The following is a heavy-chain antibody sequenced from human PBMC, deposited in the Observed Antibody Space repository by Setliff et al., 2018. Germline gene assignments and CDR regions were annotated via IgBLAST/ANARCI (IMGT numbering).Heavy chain of an antibody. CDR3: AKGGIALMVYAILADC. D-gene: IGHD2-8*01. CDR1: GFTFRDYS. V-gene: IGHV3-7*03. J-gene: IGHJ4*02. CDR2: IKEDENMK. Sequence: PGGSLRLSCATSGFTFRDYSMVWVRQGPGKGLEWVASIKEDENMKYYVDSVKGRFTISRDNAKKSLYLQMNSLRVDDTAVYYCAKGGIALMVYAILADCWGQGTLVTVSS.